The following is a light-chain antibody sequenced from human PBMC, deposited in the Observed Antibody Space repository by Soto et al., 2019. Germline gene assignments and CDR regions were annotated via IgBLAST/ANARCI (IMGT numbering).Light chain of an antibody. V-gene: IGKV3-20*01. Sequence: ENVLTQSPGTLSLSPGKRATLSCRASQSVSSSYLAWYQQKPGQAPRLLIFDASTRATGIPDRFSGSGSGTDFTLTISRLEPEDFAVYYCQQYGTSPQTFGQGTKVEIK. CDR3: QQYGTSPQT. J-gene: IGKJ1*01. CDR2: DAS. CDR1: QSVSSSY.